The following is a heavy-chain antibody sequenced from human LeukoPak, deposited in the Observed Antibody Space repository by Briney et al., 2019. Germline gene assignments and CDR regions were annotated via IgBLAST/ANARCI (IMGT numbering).Heavy chain of an antibody. V-gene: IGHV3-23*01. D-gene: IGHD1-26*01. CDR3: AKDRPEWELPHGFDI. Sequence: GGSLRLSCAASGFTLSSYAMSWVRQAPGKGLEWVSAICGSGGSTYYADSVKGRFTISRDNSKNTLYLQMNSLRAEDTAVYYCAKDRPEWELPHGFDIWGQGTMVTVSS. CDR1: GFTLSSYA. J-gene: IGHJ3*02. CDR2: ICGSGGST.